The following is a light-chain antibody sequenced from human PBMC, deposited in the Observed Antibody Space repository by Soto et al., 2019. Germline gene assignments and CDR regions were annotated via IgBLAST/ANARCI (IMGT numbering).Light chain of an antibody. CDR1: SSDVGDYNY. Sequence: QSALTQPASVSGSPGQSITISCTGTSSDVGDYNYVSWYQQHPGKAPKLMIFDVTDRPSGVSNRFSGSKSGNTASLTISGLQADDEADYFCSSYSSSSALLNVFGSGTKLTVL. CDR2: DVT. V-gene: IGLV2-14*01. J-gene: IGLJ1*01. CDR3: SSYSSSSALLNV.